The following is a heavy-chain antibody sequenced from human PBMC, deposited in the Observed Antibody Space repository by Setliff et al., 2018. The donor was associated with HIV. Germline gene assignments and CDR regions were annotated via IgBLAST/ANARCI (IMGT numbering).Heavy chain of an antibody. V-gene: IGHV1-69*05. CDR3: AREPSYCGHDCCSLLDY. J-gene: IGHJ4*01. D-gene: IGHD2-21*02. CDR1: GGTFRSHE. Sequence: SVKVSCKASGGTFRSHEISWVRQAPGQGLEWMGGIIPIYGTANYAQKFQGRVTITTDESTSTAYMDLSSLRSEDTALYYCAREPSYCGHDCCSLLDYWGQGTLVTVSS. CDR2: IIPIYGTA.